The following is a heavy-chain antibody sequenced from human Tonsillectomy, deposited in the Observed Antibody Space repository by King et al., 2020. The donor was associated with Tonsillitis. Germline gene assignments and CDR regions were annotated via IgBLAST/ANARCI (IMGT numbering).Heavy chain of an antibody. CDR3: ASLSILTGSSY. V-gene: IGHV3-7*03. J-gene: IGHJ4*02. Sequence: VQLVESGGGLAQPGGSLRLSCAASGFTFSNYWMSWVRPAPGKGLEWVANIKEDGSEKDYVDSVKGRFTISRDNAKNSLYLQMNSLRAEDTAVYYCASLSILTGSSYWGQGTLVTVSS. CDR1: GFTFSNYW. CDR2: IKEDGSEK. D-gene: IGHD3-9*01.